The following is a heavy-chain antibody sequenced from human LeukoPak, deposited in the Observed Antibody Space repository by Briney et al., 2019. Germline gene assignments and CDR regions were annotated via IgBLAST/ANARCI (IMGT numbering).Heavy chain of an antibody. CDR3: ASVGSGSFDS. Sequence: SETLSLTCTVSGGYISTYYLSWIRQPPGKGLEWIGYSYNSGSTYCNPSLKTRVTISVDTSKNQFSLKLTSVTAADTAVYYCASVGSGSFDSWGQGTLVTVSS. D-gene: IGHD6-19*01. CDR2: SYNSGST. V-gene: IGHV4-59*01. CDR1: GGYISTYY. J-gene: IGHJ4*02.